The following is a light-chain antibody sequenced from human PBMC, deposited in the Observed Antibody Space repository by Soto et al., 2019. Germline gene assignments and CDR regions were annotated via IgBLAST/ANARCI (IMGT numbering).Light chain of an antibody. CDR3: QQRSNWPLT. Sequence: EIVLTQSPATLSLSPWERATLSCRASQSVSSYLAWYQQKPGQAPRLLIYDASNRATGIPSRFSGSGSGTDFTLTISSLEPEDFAVYYCQQRSNWPLTFGGGT. J-gene: IGKJ4*01. CDR1: QSVSSY. V-gene: IGKV3-11*01. CDR2: DAS.